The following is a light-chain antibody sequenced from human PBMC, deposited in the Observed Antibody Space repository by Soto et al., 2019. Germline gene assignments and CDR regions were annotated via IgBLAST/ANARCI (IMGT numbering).Light chain of an antibody. CDR1: QGIGNH. CDR2: HAS. J-gene: IGKJ3*01. CDR3: QQFYSYPFT. V-gene: IGKV1-9*01. Sequence: DIQLTQSPSFLSASVGDRVTITCRASQGIGNHFAWYQQKPGKAPSLLIYHASTLQSGVPSRFSGSQSGTEFTLTISSLQPEDFATYYCQQFYSYPFTFGPGTKVDVK.